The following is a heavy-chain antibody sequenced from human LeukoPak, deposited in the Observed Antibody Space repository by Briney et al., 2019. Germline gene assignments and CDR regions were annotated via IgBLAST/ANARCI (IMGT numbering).Heavy chain of an antibody. Sequence: SETLSLTCTVSGGSISRYYWSWIRQPSGKGLEWIGNIYYSGSTNYNPSLKSRVTISVDTSQNQFSLKLNSVTAADTALYYCARHMESYHYYYGMDVWGQGTTVTVSS. V-gene: IGHV4-59*08. D-gene: IGHD3-16*02. CDR2: IYYSGST. CDR3: ARHMESYHYYYGMDV. CDR1: GGSISRYY. J-gene: IGHJ6*02.